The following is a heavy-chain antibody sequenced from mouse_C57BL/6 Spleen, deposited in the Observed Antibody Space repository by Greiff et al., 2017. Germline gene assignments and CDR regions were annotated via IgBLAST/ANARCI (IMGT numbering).Heavy chain of an antibody. CDR1: GYTFTDYY. V-gene: IGHV1-26*01. CDR2: INPNNGGT. CDR3: AREGLLPY. Sequence: EVQLQQSGPELVKPGASVKISCKASGYTFTDYYMNWVKQSHGKSLEWIGDINPNNGGTSYNQKFKGKATLTVDKSSSTAYMELRSLTSEDSAVYYCAREGLLPYWGQGTTLTVSS. J-gene: IGHJ2*01. D-gene: IGHD2-3*01.